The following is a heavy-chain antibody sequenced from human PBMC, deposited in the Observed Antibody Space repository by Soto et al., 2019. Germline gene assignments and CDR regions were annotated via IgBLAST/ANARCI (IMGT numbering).Heavy chain of an antibody. CDR3: AGGNSSRWYWFDP. D-gene: IGHD6-13*01. CDR2: IYYNGNT. J-gene: IGHJ5*02. V-gene: IGHV4-31*03. CDR1: GGSISSTNYY. Sequence: QVQLQESGPGLVKPSQTLSLTCSVSGGSISSTNYYWSWIRQHPGRGLEWIGYIYYNGNTYYNPSLKSRVTISVDTSKNQFSLKLSSVTAADTAVYYCAGGNSSRWYWFDPWGQGTLVTVSS.